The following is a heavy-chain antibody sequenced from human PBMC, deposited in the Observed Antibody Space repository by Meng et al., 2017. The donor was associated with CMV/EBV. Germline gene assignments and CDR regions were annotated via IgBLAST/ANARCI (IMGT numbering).Heavy chain of an antibody. CDR1: GFTFSNAW. V-gene: IGHV4-34*01. D-gene: IGHD6-19*01. J-gene: IGHJ6*02. CDR2: INHSGST. Sequence: ESLKISCAASGFTFSNAWMSWVRQAPGKGLEWVGEINHSGSTNYNPSLKSRVTISVDTSKNQFSLKLSSVTAADTAVYYCARGYSSSSVRYSSGWYGSYYYYGMDVWGQGTTVTVSS. CDR3: ARGYSSSSVRYSSGWYGSYYYYGMDV.